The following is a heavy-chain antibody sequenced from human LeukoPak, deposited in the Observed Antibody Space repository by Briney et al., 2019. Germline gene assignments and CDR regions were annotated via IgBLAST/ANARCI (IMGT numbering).Heavy chain of an antibody. V-gene: IGHV4-59*01. CDR1: GGSISTYF. Sequence: SSETLSLTCTVSGGSISTYFWNYIRQSPGKGLQWIGYVSYSGGTNYNPSLKSRVTISVDTSKNQFSLNLTSVTSADTAVYYCARSSESYDRSGYYSYYFDYWGQGTLVTVSS. J-gene: IGHJ4*02. CDR3: ARSSESYDRSGYYSYYFDY. CDR2: VSYSGGT. D-gene: IGHD3-22*01.